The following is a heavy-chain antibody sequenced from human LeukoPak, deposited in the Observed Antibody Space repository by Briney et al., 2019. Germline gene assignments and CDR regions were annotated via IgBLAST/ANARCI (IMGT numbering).Heavy chain of an antibody. D-gene: IGHD5-12*01. V-gene: IGHV3-73*01. CDR2: IRSKANSYAT. J-gene: IGHJ4*02. CDR1: GFTFSGSA. Sequence: GGSLRLSCAASGFTFSGSAMHWVRQASGKGLGWGGRIRSKANSYATAYAASVECRFTISSDDSKNTSYLQMNSLKPEDTAVYYCTRPLWGYSGYDSTRQDYWGQGTLVTVSS. CDR3: TRPLWGYSGYDSTRQDY.